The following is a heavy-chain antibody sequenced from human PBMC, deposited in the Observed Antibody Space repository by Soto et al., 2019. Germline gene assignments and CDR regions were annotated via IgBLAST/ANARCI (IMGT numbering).Heavy chain of an antibody. J-gene: IGHJ3*02. CDR3: AKDFSSRIYSTFYM. CDR1: GFTFNNYA. CDR2: ISFSGKSS. Sequence: EVQLLESGGGLVQPGGSLRLSCAASGFTFNNYAMSWLRQAPGKGLEWVSAISFSGKSSYYADSVKGRFTISRDNSNNTLYLQLNSLRAEDTAVYFCAKDFSSRIYSTFYMCGQGTMVTVSS. D-gene: IGHD4-4*01. V-gene: IGHV3-23*01.